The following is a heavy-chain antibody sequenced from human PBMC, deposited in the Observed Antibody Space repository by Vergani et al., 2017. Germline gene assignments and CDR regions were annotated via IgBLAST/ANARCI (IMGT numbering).Heavy chain of an antibody. D-gene: IGHD2-2*01. J-gene: IGHJ3*02. V-gene: IGHV4-61*02. CDR2: IYTSGST. CDR1: GGSISSGSYY. CDR3: ARVVPAARTSGDAFDI. Sequence: QVQLQESGPGLVKPSQTLSLTCTVSGGSISSGSYYWGWIRQPAGKGLEWIGRIYTSGSTNYNPSLKSRVTISVDTSKNQFSLKLSSVTAADTAVYYCARVVPAARTSGDAFDIWGQGTMVTVSS.